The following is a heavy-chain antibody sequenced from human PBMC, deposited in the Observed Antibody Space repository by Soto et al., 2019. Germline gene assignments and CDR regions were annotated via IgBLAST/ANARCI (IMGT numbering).Heavy chain of an antibody. CDR2: IYYSGST. Sequence: PSETLPLTCTVSGGSISSYYWSWIRQPPGKGLEWIGYIYYSGSTNYNPSLKSRVTISVDTSKNQFSLKLSSVTAADTAVYYCARDRGYYGSGSPLNWFDPWGQGTLVTVSS. V-gene: IGHV4-59*01. J-gene: IGHJ5*02. CDR3: ARDRGYYGSGSPLNWFDP. CDR1: GGSISSYY. D-gene: IGHD3-10*01.